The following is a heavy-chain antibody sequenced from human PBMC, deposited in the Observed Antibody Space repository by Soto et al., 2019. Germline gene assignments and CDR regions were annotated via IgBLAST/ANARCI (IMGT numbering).Heavy chain of an antibody. CDR3: ARERGSGSYLGRNYVYSGMDV. CDR1: GGSVSSGSYY. Sequence: SETLSLTCTVSGGSVSSGSYYWSWIRQPPGKGLEWIGYIYYSGSTNYNPSLKSRVTISVDPSKNPFSRKLSSVTAADTAVYYCARERGSGSYLGRNYVYSGMDVGGQGTTVTVPS. CDR2: IYYSGST. V-gene: IGHV4-61*01. D-gene: IGHD1-26*01. J-gene: IGHJ6*02.